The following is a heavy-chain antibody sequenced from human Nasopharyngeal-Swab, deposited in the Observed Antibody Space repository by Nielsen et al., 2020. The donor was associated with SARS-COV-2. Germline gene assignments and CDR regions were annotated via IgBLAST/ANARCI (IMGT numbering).Heavy chain of an antibody. CDR3: AFVSYDSSGYYYSY. V-gene: IGHV1-3*01. D-gene: IGHD3-22*01. CDR1: GYTFTSYA. J-gene: IGHJ4*02. CDR2: INAGNGNT. Sequence: ASVKVSCRASGYTFTSYAMHWVRQAPGQRLEWMGWINAGNGNTKYSQKFQGRVTITRDTSATTAYMELSSLRSEDAAVYYCAFVSYDSSGYYYSYWGQGTLVTVSS.